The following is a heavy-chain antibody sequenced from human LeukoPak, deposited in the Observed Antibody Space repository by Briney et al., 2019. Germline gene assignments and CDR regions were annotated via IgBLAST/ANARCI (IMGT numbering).Heavy chain of an antibody. J-gene: IGHJ6*02. CDR1: GITLSNYG. CDR3: AKSSGDVPPYYYGLDV. Sequence: GGSLRLSCAVSGITLSNYGMSWVRQAPGKGLEWVSTISGGGGSTYYADSVKGRLTISRDNSKNTLYLQMSSLRAEDTALYYCAKSSGDVPPYYYGLDVWGQGTTVTVSS. V-gene: IGHV3-23*01. D-gene: IGHD4-17*01. CDR2: ISGGGGST.